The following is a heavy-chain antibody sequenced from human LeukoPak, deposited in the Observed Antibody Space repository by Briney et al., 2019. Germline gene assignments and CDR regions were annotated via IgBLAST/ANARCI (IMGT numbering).Heavy chain of an antibody. V-gene: IGHV3-53*01. Sequence: GGSLRLSCAASGFTVSSNYMSWVRQAPGKGLEWVSVIYSGGSTYYADSVKGRFTISRDNSKNTLYLQMNSLRAEDTAVYYCAKVSGSYARNWFDPWGQGTLVTVSS. CDR2: IYSGGST. CDR3: AKVSGSYARNWFDP. D-gene: IGHD3-16*01. CDR1: GFTVSSNY. J-gene: IGHJ5*02.